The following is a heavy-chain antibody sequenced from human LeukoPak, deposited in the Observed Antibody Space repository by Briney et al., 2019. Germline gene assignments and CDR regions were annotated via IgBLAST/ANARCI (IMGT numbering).Heavy chain of an antibody. J-gene: IGHJ4*02. V-gene: IGHV3-30-3*01. CDR3: ARDGGARGYFDY. CDR1: GFTFSSYA. CDR2: ISYDGSNK. Sequence: GGSLRLSCAASGFTFSSYAMHWVRQAPGKGLEWVAVISYDGSNKYYADSVKGRFTISRDNSKNTLYLQMNSLRAEDTAVYYCARDGGARGYFDYWGQGTLVTVSS. D-gene: IGHD3-16*01.